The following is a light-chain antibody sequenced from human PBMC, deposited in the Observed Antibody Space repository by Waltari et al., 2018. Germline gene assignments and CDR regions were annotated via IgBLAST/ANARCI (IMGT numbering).Light chain of an antibody. CDR1: QSLLHRNGYNY. Sequence: DIVMTQSPLSLPVTPGAPASISCRSSQSLLHRNGYNYLDWYLQKPGQSPQLLIYLVSNRASGVPDRFSGSGSGTDFTLKISRVEAEDVGVYYCMQALQSPRTFGQGTKVEIK. V-gene: IGKV2-28*01. CDR2: LVS. CDR3: MQALQSPRT. J-gene: IGKJ1*01.